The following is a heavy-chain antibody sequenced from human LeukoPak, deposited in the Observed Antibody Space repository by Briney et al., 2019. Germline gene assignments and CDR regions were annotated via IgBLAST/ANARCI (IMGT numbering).Heavy chain of an antibody. Sequence: GGSLRLSCAASGFTFSSYGMHWVRQAPGKGLEWVALISYDGSETYYADSVKGRFTISRDNSKNTLYLQMNSLRAEDPAMYYCARGGRDCSSTSCYVLNWGQGTLVTVSS. V-gene: IGHV3-30*03. D-gene: IGHD2-2*01. J-gene: IGHJ4*02. CDR3: ARGGRDCSSTSCYVLN. CDR2: ISYDGSET. CDR1: GFTFSSYG.